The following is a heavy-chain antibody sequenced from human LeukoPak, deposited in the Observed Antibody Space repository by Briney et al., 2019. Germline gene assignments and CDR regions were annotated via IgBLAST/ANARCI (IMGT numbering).Heavy chain of an antibody. Sequence: GRSLRLSCAASGFTFSSYGMHWVRQAPGKGLEWVAVIWYDGSNKYYADSVKGRFTISRDNSKNTLYLQMNSLRVEGTAVYYCARLGYCSSITCFPFDYWGQGTVVTVSS. CDR2: IWYDGSNK. J-gene: IGHJ4*02. CDR3: ARLGYCSSITCFPFDY. D-gene: IGHD2-2*01. CDR1: GFTFSSYG. V-gene: IGHV3-33*01.